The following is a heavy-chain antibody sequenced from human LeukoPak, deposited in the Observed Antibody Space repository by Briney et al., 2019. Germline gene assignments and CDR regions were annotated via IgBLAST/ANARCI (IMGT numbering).Heavy chain of an antibody. CDR2: ISYTGST. CDR1: GGSISSSTYY. J-gene: IGHJ4*02. CDR3: AADYSGNYHVEFDY. D-gene: IGHD1-26*01. Sequence: SETLSLTCTVSGGSISSSTYYWGWIRQPPGRGLEWIGSISYTGSTYYNPSLKSRVTISVDTSKNQFSLKLSSVTAADTAVYYCAADYSGNYHVEFDYWGQGTLVTVSS. V-gene: IGHV4-39*07.